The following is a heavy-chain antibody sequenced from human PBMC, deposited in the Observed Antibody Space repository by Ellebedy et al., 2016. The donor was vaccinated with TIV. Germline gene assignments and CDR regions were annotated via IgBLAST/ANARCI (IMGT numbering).Heavy chain of an antibody. CDR1: GFTFSSYS. Sequence: PGGSLRLSCAASGFTFSSYSMNWVRQAPGKGLEWVSYIGSTITTIYYAYSVKGRFTIARDNAKNSLYLQMNSLRAEDTAVYYCARGGGSRLSHSFDIWGQGTMVTVSS. V-gene: IGHV3-48*04. CDR2: IGSTITTI. D-gene: IGHD3-10*01. J-gene: IGHJ3*02. CDR3: ARGGGSRLSHSFDI.